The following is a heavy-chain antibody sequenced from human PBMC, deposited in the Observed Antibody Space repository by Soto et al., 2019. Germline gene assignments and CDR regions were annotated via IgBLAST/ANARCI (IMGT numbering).Heavy chain of an antibody. D-gene: IGHD1-1*01. CDR2: IVPIHGIA. V-gene: IGHV1-69*02. CDR1: GGTFSSNT. J-gene: IGHJ4*02. CDR3: AAGGTRWLQSPFDY. Sequence: GASVKVSCKASGGTFSSNTITWVRQAPGQGLEWMGKIVPIHGIANYAQKFQGRVSITEDTSTNTAYMELSSLRSEDTAVYYCAAGGTRWLQSPFDYWGQGTLVTVSS.